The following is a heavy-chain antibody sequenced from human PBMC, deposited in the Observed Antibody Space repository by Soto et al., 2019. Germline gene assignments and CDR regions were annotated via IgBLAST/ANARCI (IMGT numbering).Heavy chain of an antibody. Sequence: SETLSLTCAVYGGSFSGYFWNWIRLTPGKGLEWIGKVNHNGRNNYNPSLKSRVTISLDMSKNQISLKLKSVTAADTAVYYCARGGSSDWQVAFDFWGQGTMVTVSS. CDR3: ARGGSSDWQVAFDF. V-gene: IGHV4-34*01. J-gene: IGHJ3*01. CDR2: VNHNGRN. D-gene: IGHD6-19*01. CDR1: GGSFSGYF.